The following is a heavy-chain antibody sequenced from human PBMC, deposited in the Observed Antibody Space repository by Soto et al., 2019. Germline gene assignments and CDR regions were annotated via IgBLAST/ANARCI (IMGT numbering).Heavy chain of an antibody. D-gene: IGHD2-15*01. J-gene: IGHJ3*02. CDR2: IDPGDSDT. CDR1: GYSFTSYW. CDR3: ARLIVVVVAANSADAFDI. Sequence: EVQLVQSGAEVKKPGESLKISCKGSGYSFTSYWIGWVRQMPGKGLEWMGIIDPGDSDTRYSPSFQGQVTISADKSISTAYLQWSSLKASDTAMYYCARLIVVVVAANSADAFDIWGQGTMVTVSS. V-gene: IGHV5-51*01.